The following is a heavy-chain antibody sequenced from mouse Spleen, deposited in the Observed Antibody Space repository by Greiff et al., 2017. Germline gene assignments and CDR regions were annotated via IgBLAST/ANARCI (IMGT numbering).Heavy chain of an antibody. CDR1: GFTFSSYA. J-gene: IGHJ3*01. CDR3: ARGFYYYGSSPPFAY. V-gene: IGHV5-6-5*01. D-gene: IGHD1-1*01. Sequence: EVKVVESGGGLVKPGGSLKLSCAASGFTFSSYAMSWVRQTPEKRLEWVASISSGGSTYYPDSVKGRFTISRDNARNILYLQMSSLRSEDTAMYYCARGFYYYGSSPPFAYWGQGTLVTVSA. CDR2: ISSGGST.